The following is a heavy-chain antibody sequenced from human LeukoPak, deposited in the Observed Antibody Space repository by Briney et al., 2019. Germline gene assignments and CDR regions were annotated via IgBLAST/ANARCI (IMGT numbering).Heavy chain of an antibody. D-gene: IGHD4-23*01. CDR2: IASDGSST. CDR1: GFTFSSYA. Sequence: GGSLRLSCAASGFTFSSYAMNWVRQAPGKGLVWVSRIASDGSSTTYADSVKGRFSISRDNAKNTLYLQMNSLRVEDTAVYYCARGRPHGNDYWGQGTLVTVSS. CDR3: ARGRPHGNDY. V-gene: IGHV3-74*01. J-gene: IGHJ4*02.